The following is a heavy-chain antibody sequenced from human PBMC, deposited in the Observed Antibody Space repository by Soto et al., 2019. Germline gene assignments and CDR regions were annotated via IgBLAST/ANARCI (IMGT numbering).Heavy chain of an antibody. D-gene: IGHD6-19*01. Sequence: SETLSLTCSVCGASIISNDWWIWIRQTPGKGLEWIGEIFHSGRTNYSPSFKSLVTISVDTSKSQFSLEMASVTAADTAVYYCARANLRSGWTFDHWGQGSPVTSPQ. CDR2: IFHSGRT. CDR1: GASIISNDW. J-gene: IGHJ4*02. CDR3: ARANLRSGWTFDH. V-gene: IGHV4-4*02.